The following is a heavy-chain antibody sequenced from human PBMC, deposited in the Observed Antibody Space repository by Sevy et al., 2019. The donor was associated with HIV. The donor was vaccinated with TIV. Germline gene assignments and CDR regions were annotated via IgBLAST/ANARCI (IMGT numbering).Heavy chain of an antibody. Sequence: SETLSLTCTVSRASISNYFWTWIRQPLGKGLEWIGYMYNSGSTNYNPSLKSRVTMSVDTSRNQISLKLSSVTAADTAVYYCARGIVAYYFDYWGQGTLVTVSS. J-gene: IGHJ4*02. CDR1: RASISNYF. V-gene: IGHV4-59*01. D-gene: IGHD5-12*01. CDR2: MYNSGST. CDR3: ARGIVAYYFDY.